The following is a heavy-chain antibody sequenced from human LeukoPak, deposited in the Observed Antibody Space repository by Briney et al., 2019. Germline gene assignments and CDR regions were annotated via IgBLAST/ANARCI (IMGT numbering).Heavy chain of an antibody. CDR2: ISVSGGST. CDR3: AKDLKYSSSRGDY. J-gene: IGHJ4*02. D-gene: IGHD6-6*01. V-gene: IGHV3-23*01. Sequence: GGSLRVSCAASGSTFSSYAMSGVPQAPGKGLEWVSAISVSGGSTYYADSVKGRFTISRDNSKNTLYLQMSSLRAEDTAVYYCAKDLKYSSSRGDYWGQGALVTVSS. CDR1: GSTFSSYA.